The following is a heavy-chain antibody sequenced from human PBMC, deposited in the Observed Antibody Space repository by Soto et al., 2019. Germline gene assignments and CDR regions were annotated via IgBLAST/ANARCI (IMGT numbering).Heavy chain of an antibody. CDR2: IHYSGST. CDR1: GGSISSYY. CDR3: ARRLIRGVIDY. J-gene: IGHJ4*01. V-gene: IGHV4-59*08. D-gene: IGHD3-10*01. Sequence: SETLSLTCTVSGGSISSYYWSWIRQPPGKGLEWIGYIHYSGSTKYNPSLKSRVTISVDTSKNQFSLKLSSVTAADTAVYYCARRLIRGVIDYWGHGTLVTVSS.